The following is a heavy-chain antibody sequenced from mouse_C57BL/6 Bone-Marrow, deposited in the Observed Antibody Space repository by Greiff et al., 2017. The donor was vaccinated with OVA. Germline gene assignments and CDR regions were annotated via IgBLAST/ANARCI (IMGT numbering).Heavy chain of an antibody. CDR1: GYAFSSSW. CDR2: IYPGDGDT. CDR3: ARAVTTWYFDV. D-gene: IGHD2-2*01. Sequence: QVQLQQSGPELVKPGASVKISCKASGYAFSSSWMNWVKQRPGKGLEWIGRIYPGDGDTNYNGKFKGKATLTADKSSSTAYMQLSSLTSEDSAVYFCARAVTTWYFDVWGTGTTVTVSS. J-gene: IGHJ1*03. V-gene: IGHV1-82*01.